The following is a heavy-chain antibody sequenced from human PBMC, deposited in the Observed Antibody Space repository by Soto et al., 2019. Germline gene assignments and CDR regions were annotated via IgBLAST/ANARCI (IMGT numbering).Heavy chain of an antibody. Sequence: PGGSLRLSCAASGFTFSSYWMHWVRQAPGKGLEWVSRIEGDGSSTTSADSVKGRFTVSRDDARNTLYLQMSSLRADDTAIYYCGREGLDTAGFFDVWGQGTMVTVSS. J-gene: IGHJ3*01. V-gene: IGHV3-74*01. CDR3: GREGLDTAGFFDV. D-gene: IGHD6-13*01. CDR2: IEGDGSST. CDR1: GFTFSSYW.